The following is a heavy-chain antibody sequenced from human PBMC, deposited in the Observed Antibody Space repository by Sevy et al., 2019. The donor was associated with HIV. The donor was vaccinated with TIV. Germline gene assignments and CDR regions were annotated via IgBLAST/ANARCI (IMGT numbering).Heavy chain of an antibody. V-gene: IGHV3-23*01. CDR1: GFPFSNYP. J-gene: IGHJ4*02. D-gene: IGHD3-3*01. CDR2: IGGSGVST. Sequence: GGSLRLSCAASGFPFSNYPMSWVRQAPGKGLEWVSAIGGSGVSTYYADSVKGRFTISRDNSKNTLSLQMNSLRAEDTAVYFCAKDAWRWPPQNVAFDYWGQGTLVTVSS. CDR3: AKDAWRWPPQNVAFDY.